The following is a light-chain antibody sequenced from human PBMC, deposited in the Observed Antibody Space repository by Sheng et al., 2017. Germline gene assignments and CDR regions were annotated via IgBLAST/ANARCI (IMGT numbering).Light chain of an antibody. V-gene: IGKV3D-20*02. CDR2: GAS. Sequence: EILLTQSPGTLSLSPGERATLSCRASQSLSVNYLAWYQQKPGQAPRLLFYGASTRASGIPARFSGSGSGTEFTLTINSLQSEDFAVYYCQQRSNWPPRITFGGGTKVEIK. J-gene: IGKJ4*01. CDR3: QQRSNWPPRIT. CDR1: QSLSVNY.